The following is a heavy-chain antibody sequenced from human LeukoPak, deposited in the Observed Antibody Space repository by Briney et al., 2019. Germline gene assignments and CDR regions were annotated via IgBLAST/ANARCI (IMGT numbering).Heavy chain of an antibody. V-gene: IGHV1-8*01. CDR1: GYTFTSYD. Sequence: ASVKVSCKASGYTFTSYDINWVRQATGQGLEWMGWMNPNSGNTGYAQKFQGRVTMTRNTSISTAYMELSSLRSEDTAVYYCARGGDSSSRYYSYMDVWGKGTTGTVSS. J-gene: IGHJ6*03. CDR3: ARGGDSSSRYYSYMDV. D-gene: IGHD6-6*01. CDR2: MNPNSGNT.